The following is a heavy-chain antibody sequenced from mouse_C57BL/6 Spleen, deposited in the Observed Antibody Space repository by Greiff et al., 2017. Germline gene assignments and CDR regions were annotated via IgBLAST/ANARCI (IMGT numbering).Heavy chain of an antibody. D-gene: IGHD1-1*01. J-gene: IGHJ3*01. V-gene: IGHV14-2*01. CDR1: GFNIKDYY. CDR2: IDPEDGET. Sequence: VQLQQSGAELVKPGASVKLSCTASGFNIKDYYMHWVKQRTEQGLEWIGRIDPEDGETKYAPKFQGKATITADTSSNTAYMQLSSLTSEDTAVDHCATGHYGSSPWFAYWGQGTLVTVSA. CDR3: ATGHYGSSPWFAY.